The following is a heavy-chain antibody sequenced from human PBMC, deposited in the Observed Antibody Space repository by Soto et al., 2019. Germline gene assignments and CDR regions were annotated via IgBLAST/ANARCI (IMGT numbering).Heavy chain of an antibody. CDR2: ISYDGTNK. Sequence: GGSLRLSCAASGFSFSISPMHWVRQAPGKGPEWVALISYDGTNKFYADSVKGRFTISRDNSKSTLYLQVDSLRPEDAAVYYCARDPKTSGGQHWAFNYFDSWGQGTLVTVLL. D-gene: IGHD7-27*01. CDR3: ARDPKTSGGQHWAFNYFDS. V-gene: IGHV3-30-3*01. J-gene: IGHJ4*02. CDR1: GFSFSISP.